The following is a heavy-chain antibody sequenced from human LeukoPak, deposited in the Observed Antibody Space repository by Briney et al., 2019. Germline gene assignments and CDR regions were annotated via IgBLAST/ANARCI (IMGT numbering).Heavy chain of an antibody. D-gene: IGHD3-22*01. V-gene: IGHV4-39*01. CDR3: AGHRYDSNGYMDN. J-gene: IGHJ4*02. CDR2: IYYSGST. Sequence: PSETLSLTCTVSGGSFSSSSDYWGWLRQPPGKGLEWIGSIYYSGSTYYNPSLKSRVTISVDPSKTRFSLKLSSVTAADTAVYYCAGHRYDSNGYMDNWGQGTLVTVSS. CDR1: GGSFSSSSDY.